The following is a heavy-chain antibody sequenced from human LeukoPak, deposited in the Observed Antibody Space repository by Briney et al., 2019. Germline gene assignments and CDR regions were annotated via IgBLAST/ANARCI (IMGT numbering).Heavy chain of an antibody. CDR1: GFTFSSYA. V-gene: IGHV3-23*01. Sequence: SGGSLRLSCAASGFTFSSYAMSWVRQAPGKGLEWVSAISGSGGSTYYADSVKGRFTISRDNSKSTLYLQMNSLRAEDTAVYYCAKLGYGDYGSDAFDIWGQGTMVTVSS. D-gene: IGHD4-17*01. J-gene: IGHJ3*02. CDR2: ISGSGGST. CDR3: AKLGYGDYGSDAFDI.